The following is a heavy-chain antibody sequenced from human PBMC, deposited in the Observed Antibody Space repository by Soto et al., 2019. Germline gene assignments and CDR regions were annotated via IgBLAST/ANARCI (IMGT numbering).Heavy chain of an antibody. J-gene: IGHJ4*02. D-gene: IGHD3-3*01. CDR3: AKANLKGDLEWLSYIDY. CDR2: ISGSGGST. Sequence: EVQLLESGGGLVQPGGSLRLSCAASGFTFSSYAMSWVRQAPGKGLEWVSAISGSGGSTYYADSVKGRLTISRDNSKNTLYLQMNSLIAEDTAVYYCAKANLKGDLEWLSYIDYWGQGTLVTVSS. CDR1: GFTFSSYA. V-gene: IGHV3-23*01.